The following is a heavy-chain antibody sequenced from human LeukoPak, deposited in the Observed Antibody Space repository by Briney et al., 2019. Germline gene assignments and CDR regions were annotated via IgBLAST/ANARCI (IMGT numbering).Heavy chain of an antibody. CDR2: ISYDGTNK. V-gene: IGHV3-30*18. CDR1: GFTFRSYD. J-gene: IGHJ4*02. Sequence: PGGSLRLSCAASGFTFRSYDMSWVRQAPGKGLEWVAVISYDGTNKYYPDSVKGRFTISRDNSKNTLYLQMNSLRAEDTAVYYCAKDRGQSGIAVAGNDWGQGTLVTVPS. CDR3: AKDRGQSGIAVAGND. D-gene: IGHD6-13*01.